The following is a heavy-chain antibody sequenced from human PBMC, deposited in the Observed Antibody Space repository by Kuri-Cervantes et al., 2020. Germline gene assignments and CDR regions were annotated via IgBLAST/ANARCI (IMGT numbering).Heavy chain of an antibody. Sequence: GSLRLSCTVSGYSISSGYFWGWIRQPPGKGLEWIASIYHSGSTYYNPSLQSRVTISPDTSKNQLSLKLGSVTAADTALYYCVRAPPYSYDSSGYPLYYFDYWGQGTLVTVSS. CDR1: GYSISSGYF. CDR2: IYHSGST. CDR3: VRAPPYSYDSSGYPLYYFDY. V-gene: IGHV4-38-2*02. D-gene: IGHD3-22*01. J-gene: IGHJ4*02.